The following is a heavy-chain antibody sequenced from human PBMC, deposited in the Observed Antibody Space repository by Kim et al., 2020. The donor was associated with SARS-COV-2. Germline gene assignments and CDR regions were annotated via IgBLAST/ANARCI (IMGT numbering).Heavy chain of an antibody. J-gene: IGHJ6*02. V-gene: IGHV4-30-2*01. CDR3: ARSGYRYGMDV. D-gene: IGHD3-3*01. CDR2: ST. Sequence: STDYTPSLKGRVTISVDKSHNQFSLNLISVTAADTAVYYCARSGYRYGMDVWGQGTTVTVSS.